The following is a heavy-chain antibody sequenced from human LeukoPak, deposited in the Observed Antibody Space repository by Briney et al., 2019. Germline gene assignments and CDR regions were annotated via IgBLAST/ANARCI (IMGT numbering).Heavy chain of an antibody. D-gene: IGHD6-19*01. CDR3: ARRSGIAVAGASDY. Sequence: GGSLRLSCAASGFTFSNYAMRWVRQAPGKGLEWVSGISGSGDSTYYADSVKGRFTISRDNSKNTLYLQMNSLRAEDTAVYYCARRSGIAVAGASDYWGQGTLVTVSS. CDR1: GFTFSNYA. J-gene: IGHJ4*02. V-gene: IGHV3-23*01. CDR2: ISGSGDST.